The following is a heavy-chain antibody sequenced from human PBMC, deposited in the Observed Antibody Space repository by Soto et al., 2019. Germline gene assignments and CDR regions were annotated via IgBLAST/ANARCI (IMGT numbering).Heavy chain of an antibody. CDR1: GFTVSSNY. V-gene: IGHV3-66*04. J-gene: IGHJ6*02. CDR3: ARHNWPYGMDV. CDR2: IYSGGST. Sequence: GGSLRLSCAASGFTVSSNYMSWVRQAPGKGLEWVSVIYSGGSTYYADSVKGRFTISRHKSKNSLYLQMNSLRAEDTAVYYCARHNWPYGMDVWGQGTTVTVSS.